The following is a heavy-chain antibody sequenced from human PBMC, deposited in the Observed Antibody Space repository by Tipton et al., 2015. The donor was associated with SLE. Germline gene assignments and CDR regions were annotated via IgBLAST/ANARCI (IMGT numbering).Heavy chain of an antibody. CDR3: ARVPSGTLTHGDYGNWFDP. CDR1: GFTFSSYS. Sequence: SLRLSCAASGFTFSSYSMNWVRQAPGKGLEWVSYISSSSSTIYYADSVKGRFTISRDNAKNSLYLQMNSLRAEDTAVYYCARVPSGTLTHGDYGNWFDPWGQGTLVTVSS. V-gene: IGHV3-48*01. D-gene: IGHD4-17*01. J-gene: IGHJ5*02. CDR2: ISSSSSTI.